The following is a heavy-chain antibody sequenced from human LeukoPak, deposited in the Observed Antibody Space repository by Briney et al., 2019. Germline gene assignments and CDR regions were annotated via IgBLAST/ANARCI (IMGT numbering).Heavy chain of an antibody. CDR1: GFTFDDYA. Sequence: GGSLRLSCAASGFTFDDYAMHWVRQAPGKGLEWVSGISWNSGSIGYADSVKGRFTISRDNAKNSLYLQMNSLRAEDTAVYYCAKDLYGDDILTGFFDYWGQGTLVTVYS. D-gene: IGHD3-9*01. CDR2: ISWNSGSI. CDR3: AKDLYGDDILTGFFDY. J-gene: IGHJ4*02. V-gene: IGHV3-9*01.